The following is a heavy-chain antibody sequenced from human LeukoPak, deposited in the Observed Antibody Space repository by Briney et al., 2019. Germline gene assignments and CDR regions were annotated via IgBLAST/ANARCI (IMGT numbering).Heavy chain of an antibody. CDR1: GASSSDYY. J-gene: IGHJ6*03. Sequence: SETLSLTCTVSGASSSDYYWSWIRQPPGKGLEWIAYVYDVGSTNYNFSLKSRVTISVDTSKNQFSLKLSSVTAADTAVYYCAREPRYYDFWSGYHYYYYYMDVWGKGTTVTVSS. V-gene: IGHV4-59*12. CDR2: VYDVGST. D-gene: IGHD3-3*01. CDR3: AREPRYYDFWSGYHYYYYYMDV.